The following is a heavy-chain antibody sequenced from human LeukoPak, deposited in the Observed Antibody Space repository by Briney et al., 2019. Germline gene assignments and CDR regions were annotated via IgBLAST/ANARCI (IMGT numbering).Heavy chain of an antibody. CDR2: IYYSGST. Sequence: SETLSLTCTVSGGSISSYYWSRIRQPPGKGLEWIGYIYYSGSTNYNPSLKSRVTISVDTSKNQFSLKLSSVTAADTAVYYCARTGIVVVPAADDAFDIWGQGTMVTVSS. D-gene: IGHD2-2*01. CDR1: GGSISSYY. CDR3: ARTGIVVVPAADDAFDI. J-gene: IGHJ3*02. V-gene: IGHV4-59*01.